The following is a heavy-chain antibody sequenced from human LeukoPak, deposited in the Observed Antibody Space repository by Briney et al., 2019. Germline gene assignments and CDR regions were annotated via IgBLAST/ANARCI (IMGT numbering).Heavy chain of an antibody. J-gene: IGHJ4*02. CDR1: GVTVNYNF. CDR3: ARAPRPFDNSDYYFDY. CDR2: IYSDSSA. D-gene: IGHD3-22*01. Sequence: GGSLRLSCAASGVTVNYNFMSRVRQAPGKGLEWVSVIYSDSSADYADSVKGRFTISRDDAQNTPYLQMNSLRAGDTAVYYCARAPRPFDNSDYYFDYWGQGSLVTVSS. V-gene: IGHV3-53*01.